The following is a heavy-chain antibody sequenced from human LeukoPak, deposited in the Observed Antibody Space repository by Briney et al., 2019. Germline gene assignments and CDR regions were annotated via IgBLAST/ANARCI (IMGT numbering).Heavy chain of an antibody. CDR1: GFTFGDYA. CDR2: IRSKASGGTT. V-gene: IGHV3-49*04. D-gene: IGHD2-8*02. Sequence: QPGRSLRLSCTASGFTFGDYAMSWVRQAPEEGLEWVGFIRSKASGGTTEYAASVKGRFSISRDDSKTIAYLQMNSLKSEDTAVYYCTKYCSGVACYTDYWGQGTLVTVSS. J-gene: IGHJ4*02. CDR3: TKYCSGVACYTDY.